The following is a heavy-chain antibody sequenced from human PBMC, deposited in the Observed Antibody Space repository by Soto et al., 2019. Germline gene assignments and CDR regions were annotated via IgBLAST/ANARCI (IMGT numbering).Heavy chain of an antibody. J-gene: IGHJ4*02. CDR1: GYTFTDHY. CDR3: ARPKYGETYFDS. D-gene: IGHD2-21*01. V-gene: IGHV1-2*02. Sequence: QVQMVQSGAEVKRPGASVKVSCKASGYTFTDHYIHWLRQAPGQSLEWMGWINPYSGGKHFARKFQDRVTMARDTSVSTAYMELSSLKSDDTAVYYCARPKYGETYFDSWGQGTVVTVSS. CDR2: INPYSGGK.